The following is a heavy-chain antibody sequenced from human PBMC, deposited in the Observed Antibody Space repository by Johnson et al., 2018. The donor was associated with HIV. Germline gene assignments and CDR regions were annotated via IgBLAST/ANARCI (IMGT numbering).Heavy chain of an antibody. CDR1: GFTFSSYA. Sequence: QVQLVESGGGVVQPGRSLRLSCAASGFTFSSYAMHWVRQAPGKGLEWVAVISYDGSNKYYAASVKGRFTISRDNSKNTLYLQMNSLRAEDTAVYYCARAAYVHYDILTGPPLEDAFDIWGQGTMVTVSS. CDR3: ARAAYVHYDILTGPPLEDAFDI. J-gene: IGHJ3*02. CDR2: ISYDGSNK. D-gene: IGHD3-9*01. V-gene: IGHV3-30*04.